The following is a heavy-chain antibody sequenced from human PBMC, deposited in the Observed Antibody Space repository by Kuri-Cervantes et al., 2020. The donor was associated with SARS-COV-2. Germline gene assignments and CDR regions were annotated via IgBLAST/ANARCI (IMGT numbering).Heavy chain of an antibody. V-gene: IGHV1-18*01. CDR1: GYSFTSYG. CDR3: ARQNTTPQKHYYYYYMDV. J-gene: IGHJ6*03. D-gene: IGHD1-1*01. Sequence: ASVKVSCKASGYSFTSYGISWVRQAPGQGLEWIGWINAYNGNTNYAQKLQGRVTMTTDTSTSTAYMELRSLRSDDTAVYYCARQNTTPQKHYYYYYMDVWGKGTTVTVSS. CDR2: INAYNGNT.